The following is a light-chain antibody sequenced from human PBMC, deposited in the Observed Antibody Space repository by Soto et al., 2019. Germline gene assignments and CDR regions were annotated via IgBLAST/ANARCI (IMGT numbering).Light chain of an antibody. CDR3: HQRQYWPPIT. CDR2: GAS. V-gene: IGKV3-15*01. CDR1: QTINNN. Sequence: VMTQAPATLSVSPGERATLSCRASQTINNNVAWYQLKDGQVPRLLIYGASTRAAGIPGRFSGSGSGTEFTLTISSLQSEDFAVYYCHQRQYWPPITFGQGTRLEIK. J-gene: IGKJ5*01.